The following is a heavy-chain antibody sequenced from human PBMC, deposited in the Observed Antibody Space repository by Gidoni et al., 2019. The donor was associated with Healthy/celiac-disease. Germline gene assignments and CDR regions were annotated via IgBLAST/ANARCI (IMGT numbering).Heavy chain of an antibody. Sequence: EVQLLESGGGLVQPGGSLSLSCAASGFTFSSYAMSWVRQAPGKGLEWVSAISGSGGSTYYADSVKGRFTISRDNSKNTLYLQMNSLRAEDTAVYYCAKDPSYYDFWSGASFDYWGQGTLVTVSS. CDR2: ISGSGGST. V-gene: IGHV3-23*01. CDR1: GFTFSSYA. D-gene: IGHD3-3*01. CDR3: AKDPSYYDFWSGASFDY. J-gene: IGHJ4*02.